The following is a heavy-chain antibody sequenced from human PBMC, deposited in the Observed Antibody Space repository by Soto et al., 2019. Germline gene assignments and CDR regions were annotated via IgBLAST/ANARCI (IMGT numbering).Heavy chain of an antibody. V-gene: IGHV1-46*01. D-gene: IGHD5-12*01. CDR3: ASWDIVATGLDY. CDR2: INPSNGSP. CDR1: GYTFANYY. Sequence: QVQLVQSGAEVQKPGASVKISCKASGYTFANYYLHWVRQAPGQGLEWMGMINPSNGSPTYAQKFRGRVSMTRDTSTSTVYMEVSSLRSEDTAVYYGASWDIVATGLDYWGQGTLVTVSS. J-gene: IGHJ4*02.